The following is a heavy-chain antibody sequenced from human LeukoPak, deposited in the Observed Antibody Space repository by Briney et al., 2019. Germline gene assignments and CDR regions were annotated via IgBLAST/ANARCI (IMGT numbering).Heavy chain of an antibody. CDR3: ARPYSSGWRGAFDT. V-gene: IGHV4-59*01. Sequence: SETLSLTCTVSGGSISSYYWSWIRQPPGKGLEWIGNIYYSGSTNYNPSLKSRVTISVDTSKNQFSLRLNSVTAADTAVYYCARPYSSGWRGAFDTWGQGTMVTVSS. J-gene: IGHJ3*02. CDR1: GGSISSYY. D-gene: IGHD6-25*01. CDR2: IYYSGST.